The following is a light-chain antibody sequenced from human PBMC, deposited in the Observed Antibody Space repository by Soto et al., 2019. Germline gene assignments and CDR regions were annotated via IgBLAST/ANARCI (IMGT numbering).Light chain of an antibody. CDR1: QSIGSF. V-gene: IGKV1-5*03. Sequence: DIQMTQSPSTLSASVGDRVTITCRASQSIGSFLAWYQQKPGKTPKLLIFNASILEGGGPSRFSGSGSGTEFTLTISSLQPDDFATYYCQQYESYWTCGQGTKVDMK. J-gene: IGKJ1*01. CDR3: QQYESYWT. CDR2: NAS.